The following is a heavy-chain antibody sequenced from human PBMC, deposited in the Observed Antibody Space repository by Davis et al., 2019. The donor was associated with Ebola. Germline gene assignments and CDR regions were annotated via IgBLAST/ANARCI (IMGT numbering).Heavy chain of an antibody. CDR1: GFTFSSYW. J-gene: IGHJ6*02. CDR3: ATGLLAARVYYYGMDV. Sequence: GGSLRLSCAASGFTFSSYWMSWVRQAPGKGLEWVANIKQDGSEKYYVDSVKGRFTISRDNAKNSLYLQMNSLRAEDTAVYYCATGLLAARVYYYGMDVWGQGTTVTVSS. V-gene: IGHV3-7*01. D-gene: IGHD2-2*01. CDR2: IKQDGSEK.